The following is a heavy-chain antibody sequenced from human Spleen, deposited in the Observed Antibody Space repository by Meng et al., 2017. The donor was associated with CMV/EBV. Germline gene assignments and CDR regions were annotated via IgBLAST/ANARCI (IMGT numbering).Heavy chain of an antibody. CDR3: ARAVGLISLSLNFDY. J-gene: IGHJ4*02. CDR2: ISSSSYI. D-gene: IGHD2/OR15-2a*01. Sequence: GGSLRLSCAASGFTFDDYGMSWVRQAPGKGLEWVSSISSSSYIYYADSVKGRFTISRDNAKNSLYLQMNSLRAEDTAVYYCARAVGLISLSLNFDYWGQGTLVTVSS. CDR1: GFTFDDYG. V-gene: IGHV3-69-1*01.